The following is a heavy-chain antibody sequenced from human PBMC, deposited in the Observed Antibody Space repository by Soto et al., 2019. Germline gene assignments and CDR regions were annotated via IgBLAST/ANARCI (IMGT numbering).Heavy chain of an antibody. J-gene: IGHJ5*02. CDR2: ISNSGGST. CDR1: GFTLSDYY. D-gene: IGHD3-10*01. Sequence: QVQLVESGGDLVKPGGSLRLSCTGTGFTLSDYYMSWIRQAPGKGLEWISYISNSGGSTHYTDSVKGRFTISRDNARNSLYLQMNSLRVVDTAVYYCARDQRYSGSGSYLTSWGQGTLVTVSS. V-gene: IGHV3-11*01. CDR3: ARDQRYSGSGSYLTS.